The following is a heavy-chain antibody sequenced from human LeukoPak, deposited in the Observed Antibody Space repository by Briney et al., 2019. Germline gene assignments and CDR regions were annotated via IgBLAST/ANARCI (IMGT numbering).Heavy chain of an antibody. CDR1: GGSVSSGSFY. D-gene: IGHD6-19*01. J-gene: IGHJ5*02. CDR3: ASSIPVRFDP. CDR2: SHYSGST. V-gene: IGHV4-61*01. Sequence: SETLSLTCTVSGGSVSSGSFYWSWIRQPPGKGLEWIGYSHYSGSTNYNPSLKSRVTVSIDTSKNQFSLKLSSVTAADTAVYYCASSIPVRFDPWGQGTLVTVSS.